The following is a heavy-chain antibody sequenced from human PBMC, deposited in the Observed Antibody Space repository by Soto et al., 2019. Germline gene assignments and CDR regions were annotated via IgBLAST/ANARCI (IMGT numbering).Heavy chain of an antibody. CDR1: GFTFSSYA. J-gene: IGHJ4*02. CDR2: ISGSGGST. CDR3: AKTDLQQWYGY. V-gene: IGHV3-23*01. D-gene: IGHD5-18*01. Sequence: GGSLRLSCAASGFTFSSYAMSWVRQAPGKGLAWVSAISGSGGSTYYADSVKGRFTISSANYKNTLYLHMNSLRAEDTAGNYNAKTDLQQWYGYWGQGTLVTVSS.